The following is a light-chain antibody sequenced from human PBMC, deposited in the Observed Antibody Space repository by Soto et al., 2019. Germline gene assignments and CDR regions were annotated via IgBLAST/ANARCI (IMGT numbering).Light chain of an antibody. CDR3: QQYKTYPLT. CDR1: QGISNS. Sequence: DIQMTQSPSSLSASVGDRVTITCRASQGISNSLAWFQQKPGKAPKSLIYAASNLRSGVPSKFSGSGYGTDFTLTISSLQPEDFATYYCQQYKTYPLTFGGGTKVEIK. CDR2: AAS. V-gene: IGKV1-16*02. J-gene: IGKJ4*01.